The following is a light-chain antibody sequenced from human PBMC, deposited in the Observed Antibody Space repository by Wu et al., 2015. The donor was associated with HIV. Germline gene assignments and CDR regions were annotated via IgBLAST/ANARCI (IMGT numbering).Light chain of an antibody. Sequence: EIVLTQSPATLSLSPGERATLSCRASQSVSNYLAWYQQKLGQAPRLLIHGASRRATGIPARFSATGAGTDFTLTISSLEPDDFAVYYCQYRTTFGQGTRLESK. CDR2: GAS. CDR3: QYRTT. J-gene: IGKJ5*01. CDR1: QSVSNY. V-gene: IGKV3-11*01.